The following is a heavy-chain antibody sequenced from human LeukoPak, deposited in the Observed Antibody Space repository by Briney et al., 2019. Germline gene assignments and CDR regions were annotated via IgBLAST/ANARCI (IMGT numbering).Heavy chain of an antibody. CDR2: IKQDGSEK. D-gene: IGHD6-19*01. CDR3: AREGIAVAGLDY. Sequence: GWSLRLSCVASGFTLSSYWISWVRQAPGKGLDGVANIKQDGSEKYNVDSVMGRFTISRDNAKNSQYLQINTLRAKDTAVYYCAREGIAVAGLDYWGQGTLVTVSS. J-gene: IGHJ4*02. CDR1: GFTLSSYW. V-gene: IGHV3-7*01.